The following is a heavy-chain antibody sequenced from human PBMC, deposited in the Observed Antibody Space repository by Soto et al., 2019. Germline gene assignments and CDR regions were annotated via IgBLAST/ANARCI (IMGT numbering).Heavy chain of an antibody. D-gene: IGHD5-18*01. CDR1: GGSISSYY. Sequence: SETLSLTCTVSGGSISSYYWTWIRQPPGKRLEWIGYIYSSGSTNYNPSLKSRVTISVDTSKNQFSLKLTSVTAADTALYYCARGGYNYGHYYPIDVWGQGTTVTVSS. J-gene: IGHJ6*02. CDR3: ARGGYNYGHYYPIDV. CDR2: IYSSGST. V-gene: IGHV4-59*01.